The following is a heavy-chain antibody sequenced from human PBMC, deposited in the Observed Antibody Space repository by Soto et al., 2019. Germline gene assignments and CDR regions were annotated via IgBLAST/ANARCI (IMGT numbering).Heavy chain of an antibody. CDR1: GGTFSSYA. CDR3: ARALREQLVLSWFDP. Sequence: QVQLVQSGAEVKKPGSSVKVSCKASGGTFSSYAISWVRQAPGQGFEWMGGIIPIFGTANYAQKFQGSVTITADESTSTAYMELSSMRSEATAVYYCARALREQLVLSWFDPWGQGNLVTVSS. J-gene: IGHJ5*02. D-gene: IGHD6-13*01. V-gene: IGHV1-69*12. CDR2: IIPIFGTA.